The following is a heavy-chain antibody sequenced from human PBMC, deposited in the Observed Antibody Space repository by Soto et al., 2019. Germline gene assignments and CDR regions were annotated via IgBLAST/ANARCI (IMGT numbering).Heavy chain of an antibody. V-gene: IGHV1-46*01. CDR1: GYTFTSYY. Sequence: ASVKVSCKASGYTFTSYYMHWVRQAPGQGLEWMGIINPSGGSTSYAQKFQGRVTMTRDTSTSTVYMELSSLRSEDTAVYYCARDKSGDCSSTSCYTKGGMDVWGQGTTVTVSS. D-gene: IGHD2-2*02. CDR2: INPSGGST. J-gene: IGHJ6*02. CDR3: ARDKSGDCSSTSCYTKGGMDV.